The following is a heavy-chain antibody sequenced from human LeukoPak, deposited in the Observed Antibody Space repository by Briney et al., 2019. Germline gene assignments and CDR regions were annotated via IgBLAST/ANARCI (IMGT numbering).Heavy chain of an antibody. CDR2: INPNSGGT. D-gene: IGHD5-18*01. V-gene: IGHV1-2*02. J-gene: IGHJ5*02. CDR3: ARDTAMVTYWFDP. Sequence: ASVKVSCKASGYTFTGYYMHWVRQAPGQGLEWMGWINPNSGGTNYAQKYQGRVTMTRDTSISTAYMELSRLRSDDTAVYYCARDTAMVTYWFDPWGQGTLVTVSS. CDR1: GYTFTGYY.